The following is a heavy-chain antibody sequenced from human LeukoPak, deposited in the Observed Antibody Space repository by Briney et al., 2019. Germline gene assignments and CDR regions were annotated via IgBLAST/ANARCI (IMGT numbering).Heavy chain of an antibody. CDR3: AKAGYGSGSYLRYYYYGMDV. CDR2: IYWDDDK. D-gene: IGHD3-10*01. Sequence: ASGPTLVKPTQTLTLTCTLSGLALNTAGVGVGWIRQPPGKALEWLTLIYWDDDKRYNPSLTTRLTITKNTSKNQVVLTVTNMDPVDTATYYCAKAGYGSGSYLRYYYYGMDVWGQGTTVTVSS. V-gene: IGHV2-5*02. J-gene: IGHJ6*02. CDR1: GLALNTAGVG.